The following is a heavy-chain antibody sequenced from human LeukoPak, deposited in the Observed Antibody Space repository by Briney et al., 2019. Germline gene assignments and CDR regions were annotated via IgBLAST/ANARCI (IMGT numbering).Heavy chain of an antibody. J-gene: IGHJ4*02. D-gene: IGHD2-15*01. CDR1: GFTFSDHY. CDR2: TRNKANSYTT. Sequence: RGSLRLSCAASGFTFSDHYMDWVRQAPGKGLEWVGRTRNKANSYTTEYAASVKGRFTISRDDSKNSLYLQMNSLKTEDTAVYYCARVSIRVAATNDYWGQGTLVTVSS. V-gene: IGHV3-72*01. CDR3: ARVSIRVAATNDY.